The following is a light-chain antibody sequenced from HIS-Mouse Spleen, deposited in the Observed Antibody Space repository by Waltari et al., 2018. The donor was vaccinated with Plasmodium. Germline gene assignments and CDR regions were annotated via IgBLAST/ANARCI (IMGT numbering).Light chain of an antibody. CDR2: EDS. V-gene: IGLV3-10*01. J-gene: IGLJ3*02. Sequence: SYELTQPPSVSVSPGQTARLTCSGHAFPKQLAYWYQQKSGQAPVLVIYEDSKRPSGIPERFSGSSSGTMATLTISGAQVEDEADYYCYSTDSSGNHRVFGGGTKLTVL. CDR1: AFPKQL. CDR3: YSTDSSGNHRV.